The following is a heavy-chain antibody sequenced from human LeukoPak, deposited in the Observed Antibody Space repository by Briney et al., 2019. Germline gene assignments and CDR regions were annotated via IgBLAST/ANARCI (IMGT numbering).Heavy chain of an antibody. D-gene: IGHD6-13*01. Sequence: GGSLRLSCAASGFTFSTYWMHWVRHAPGKGLVWVSRINSDGSSTSYADSVKGRFTISRDNAKKSVYLQMDSLRAEDTAVYYCARDQIGSWWGQGTLVIVSS. CDR2: INSDGSST. CDR3: ARDQIGSW. V-gene: IGHV3-74*01. CDR1: GFTFSTYW. J-gene: IGHJ4*02.